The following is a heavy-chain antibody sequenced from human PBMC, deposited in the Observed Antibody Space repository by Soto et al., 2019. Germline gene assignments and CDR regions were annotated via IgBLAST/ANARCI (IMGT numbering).Heavy chain of an antibody. CDR2: ISAYNGNT. J-gene: IGHJ4*02. V-gene: IGHV1-18*01. Sequence: QVQLVQSGAEVKNPGASVKVSCKASGYTFTSYGISWVRQAPGQGLEWMGWISAYNGNTNYAQKLQGRVTMTTDTSPSTAYMERRSRRSADTAVYYGARDDQGYEVGAWHPVDCGGQGTGVTVSA. D-gene: IGHD3-16*01. CDR3: ARDDQGYEVGAWHPVDC. CDR1: GYTFTSYG.